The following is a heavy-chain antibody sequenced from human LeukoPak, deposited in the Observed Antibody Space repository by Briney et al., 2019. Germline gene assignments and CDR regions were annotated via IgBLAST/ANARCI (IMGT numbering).Heavy chain of an antibody. CDR1: GFTFSSYT. CDR2: ISYDGSNK. D-gene: IGHD2-8*01. Sequence: GGSLRLSCAASGFTFSSYTMHWVRQAPGKGLEWVAVISYDGSNKYYADSVKGRFTISRDNSKNTLYLQMNSLRAEDTAVYYCARAGGYCTNGVCPPFDYWGQGTLVTVSS. J-gene: IGHJ4*02. V-gene: IGHV3-30-3*01. CDR3: ARAGGYCTNGVCPPFDY.